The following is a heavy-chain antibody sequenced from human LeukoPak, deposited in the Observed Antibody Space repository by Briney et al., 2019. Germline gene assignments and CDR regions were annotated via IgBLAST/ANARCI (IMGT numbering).Heavy chain of an antibody. CDR2: IYHSGST. Sequence: PSETLSLTCTVSGYSISSGYYWGWIRQSPGKGLEWIGSIYHSGSTYYNPSLKSRVMISVDTSKNQFSLKLSSVTASDTAVYFCARRVGFYGSGSLNYFDPWGQGILVSVS. CDR3: ARRVGFYGSGSLNYFDP. J-gene: IGHJ5*01. D-gene: IGHD3-10*01. V-gene: IGHV4-38-2*02. CDR1: GYSISSGYY.